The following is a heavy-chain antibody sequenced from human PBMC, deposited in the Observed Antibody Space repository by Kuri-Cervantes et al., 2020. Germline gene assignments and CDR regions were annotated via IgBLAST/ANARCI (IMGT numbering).Heavy chain of an antibody. CDR1: GFTFSSYS. CDR2: ISSSSTYI. Sequence: GESLKISCAASGFTFSSYSMNWVRQAPGKGLEWVSSISSSSTYIYYADSVKGRCTISRDNAKNSLDLQMSSLTDEDTAVYYCATDSINQGFDNWGQGTPVTVSS. V-gene: IGHV3-21*01. D-gene: IGHD3-3*02. CDR3: ATDSINQGFDN. J-gene: IGHJ4*02.